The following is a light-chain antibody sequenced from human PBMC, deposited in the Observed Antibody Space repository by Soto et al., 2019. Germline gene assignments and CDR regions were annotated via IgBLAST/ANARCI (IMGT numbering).Light chain of an antibody. CDR1: QNISSY. Sequence: EIVLTQSPATLSLSPGEGATLSCRASQNISSYLIWYQQKPGQAPRLLMYDVSNRATGIPARFSGSGSGTDFTLTISSLEPEDLAVYYCQQRSNWPRTFGQGTKVDIK. V-gene: IGKV3-11*01. CDR3: QQRSNWPRT. J-gene: IGKJ1*01. CDR2: DVS.